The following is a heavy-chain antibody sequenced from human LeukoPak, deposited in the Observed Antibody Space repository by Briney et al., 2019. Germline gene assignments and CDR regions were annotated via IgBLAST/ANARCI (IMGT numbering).Heavy chain of an antibody. J-gene: IGHJ3*02. Sequence: PGGSLRLSCAASGFTFSSYEMIWVRQAPGKGLEWVSYISSGGSTIYYADSVKGRFTISRDNARNSLYLQMNNLRAEDTAFYYCARDSIVNGAFDIWGQGTMVTVSS. CDR3: ARDSIVNGAFDI. V-gene: IGHV3-48*03. CDR2: ISSGGSTI. D-gene: IGHD2/OR15-2a*01. CDR1: GFTFSSYE.